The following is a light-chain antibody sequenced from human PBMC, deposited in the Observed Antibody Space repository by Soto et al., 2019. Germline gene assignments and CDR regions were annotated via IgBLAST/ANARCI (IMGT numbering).Light chain of an antibody. CDR1: QSIYSN. J-gene: IGKJ1*01. Sequence: IVLTQSPGTLSLSPGERTTLSCRASQSIYSNLAWYQQRPGQPPRLLIYRASTRATDIPARFSGSGSGTEFTPTISSLQSEDFAVYYCQQYHNLWTFGQGTKVDI. V-gene: IGKV3-15*01. CDR3: QQYHNLWT. CDR2: RAS.